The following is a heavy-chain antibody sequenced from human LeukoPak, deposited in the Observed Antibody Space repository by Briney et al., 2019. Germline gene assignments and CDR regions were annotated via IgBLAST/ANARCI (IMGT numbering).Heavy chain of an antibody. V-gene: IGHV3-74*03. J-gene: IGHJ5*02. CDR1: GFNFSNYC. Sequence: GGSLRLSCAASGFNFSNYCIHWVRRAPGKGLVWVARSGRDTEYADFVRGRFTLSRDDAKNTLYLQMNRLRAEDTAVYFCARPARVAAVCSGWLDTWGKGTLVMVSS. CDR2: SGRDT. CDR3: ARPARVAAVCSGWLDT. D-gene: IGHD3-10*02.